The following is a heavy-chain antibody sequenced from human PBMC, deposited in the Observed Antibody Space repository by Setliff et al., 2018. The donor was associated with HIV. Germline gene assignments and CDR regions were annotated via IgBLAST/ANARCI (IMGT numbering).Heavy chain of an antibody. CDR3: ARDRWVWGGSDSGYYYYFMDV. J-gene: IGHJ6*03. CDR2: INPTKGDT. V-gene: IGHV1-2*06. Sequence: GASVKVSCKASGYSFTRNQIHWVRQAPGQGLEWMGRINPTKGDTNSAQKFQGRVTMTRDTSISTAYMELSRLRSDDTAVYYCARDRWVWGGSDSGYYYYFMDVWGKGTTVTVSS. CDR1: GYSFTRNQ. D-gene: IGHD6-19*01.